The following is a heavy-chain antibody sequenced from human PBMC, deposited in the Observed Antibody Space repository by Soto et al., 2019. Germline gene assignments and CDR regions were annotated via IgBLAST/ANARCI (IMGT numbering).Heavy chain of an antibody. Sequence: EVQLLESGGGLVQPGGSLRLSCAASEFTFSSYSMIWVRHAPGKGLEWVSGVNGGGDITYYAESVKGRFTISRDNSKSTLYLQMNSLRAEDSNVFYCARGHFGVTMDVWRQGTTVTVSS. CDR3: ARGHFGVTMDV. V-gene: IGHV3-23*01. J-gene: IGHJ6*02. CDR2: VNGGGDIT. CDR1: EFTFSSYS. D-gene: IGHD3-3*01.